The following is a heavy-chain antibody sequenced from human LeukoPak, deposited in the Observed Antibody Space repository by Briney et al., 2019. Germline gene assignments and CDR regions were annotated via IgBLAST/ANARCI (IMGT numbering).Heavy chain of an antibody. Sequence: GGSLRLSCAASGFTFSSYSMNWVRQAPGKGLEWVSSISSSSSYIYYADSVKGRFTISRDNAKNSLYLQMNSLRAEDTAVYYCARARRGSSYYFDYWGRGTLVTVSS. V-gene: IGHV3-21*01. CDR3: ARARRGSSYYFDY. D-gene: IGHD3-10*01. CDR1: GFTFSSYS. J-gene: IGHJ4*02. CDR2: ISSSSSYI.